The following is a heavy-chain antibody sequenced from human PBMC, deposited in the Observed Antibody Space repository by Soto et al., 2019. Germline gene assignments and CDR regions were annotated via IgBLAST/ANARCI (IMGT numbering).Heavy chain of an antibody. CDR3: ARRASSGITGTGGFDY. D-gene: IGHD1-7*01. CDR2: IYYSGST. J-gene: IGHJ4*02. Sequence: SETLSLTCTVSGGSISSYYWSWIRQPPGKGLEWIGYIYYSGSTNYNLSLKSRVTISVDTSKNQFSLKLSSVTAADTAVYYCARRASSGITGTGGFDYWGQGTLVTVSS. CDR1: GGSISSYY. V-gene: IGHV4-59*08.